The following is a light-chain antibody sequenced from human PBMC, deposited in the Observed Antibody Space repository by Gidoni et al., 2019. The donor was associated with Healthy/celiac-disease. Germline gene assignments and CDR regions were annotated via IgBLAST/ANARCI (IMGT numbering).Light chain of an antibody. CDR3: QQYDNLLCT. CDR2: DAS. CDR1: QDISNY. J-gene: IGKJ2*02. V-gene: IGKV1-33*01. Sequence: IHMPQSPSSLSASAGDRVTITCQASQDISNYLKWYQQKPGKAPKLLIHDASNLEAGVPARISGSGSGTDFTITISSLQPEDIATYYCQQYDNLLCTFGQGTKLEIK.